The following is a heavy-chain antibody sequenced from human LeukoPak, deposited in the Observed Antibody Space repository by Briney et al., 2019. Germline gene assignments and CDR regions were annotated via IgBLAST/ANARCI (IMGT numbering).Heavy chain of an antibody. V-gene: IGHV3-30*04. D-gene: IGHD1-26*01. CDR3: ARGGREIYYYYYGMDV. CDR2: ISYDGSNK. CDR1: GFTFNSYT. J-gene: IGHJ6*02. Sequence: GESLRLSCAASGFTFNSYTIHWVRQAPGKGLEWVAVISYDGSNKYLAGSVKGRFTISRDNSKNTLYLQMNSLRVEDTAVYYCARGGREIYYYYYGMDVWGQGTTVTVSS.